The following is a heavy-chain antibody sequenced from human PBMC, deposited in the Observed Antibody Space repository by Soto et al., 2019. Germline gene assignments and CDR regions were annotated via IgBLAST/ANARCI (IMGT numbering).Heavy chain of an antibody. CDR2: ISGSGGST. Sequence: GGSLRLSCAASGFTFSSYAMSWVRQAPGKGLEWVSAISGSGGSTYYVDSVKGRFTISRDNSKNTLYLQMNSLRAEDTAVYYCANSMTTVTTWQYFQHWGQGTLVTVSS. CDR3: ANSMTTVTTWQYFQH. D-gene: IGHD4-17*01. CDR1: GFTFSSYA. J-gene: IGHJ1*01. V-gene: IGHV3-23*01.